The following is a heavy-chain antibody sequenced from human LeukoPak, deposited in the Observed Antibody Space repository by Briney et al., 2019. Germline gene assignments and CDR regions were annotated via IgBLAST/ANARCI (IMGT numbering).Heavy chain of an antibody. D-gene: IGHD6-19*01. CDR1: GGSISSYY. CDR2: IYYSGST. J-gene: IGHJ5*02. V-gene: IGHV4-59*12. Sequence: SETLSLTCTVSGGSISSYYWSWIRQPPGKGLEWIGYIYYSGSTNYNPSLKSRVTISVDTSKNQFSLKLSSVTAADTAVYYCARGGDSSGWLRGNWFDPWGQGTLVTVSS. CDR3: ARGGDSSGWLRGNWFDP.